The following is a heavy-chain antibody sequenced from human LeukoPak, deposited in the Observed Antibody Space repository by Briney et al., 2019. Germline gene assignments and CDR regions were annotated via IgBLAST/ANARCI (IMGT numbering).Heavy chain of an antibody. D-gene: IGHD2-2*02. CDR3: ARAADCSSTSCYTSWFDP. J-gene: IGHJ5*02. Sequence: GGSLRLSCAASGFTFSSYAMHWVRQAPGKGLEWVAVISYDGSNKYYADSVKGRFTISRDNSKNTLYLQMNSLRAEDTAVYYCARAADCSSTSCYTSWFDPWGQGTLVTVSS. CDR1: GFTFSSYA. CDR2: ISYDGSNK. V-gene: IGHV3-30-3*01.